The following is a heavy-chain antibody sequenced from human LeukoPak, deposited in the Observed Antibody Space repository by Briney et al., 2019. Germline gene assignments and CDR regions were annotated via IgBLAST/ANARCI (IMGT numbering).Heavy chain of an antibody. V-gene: IGHV1-18*04. J-gene: IGHJ1*01. Sequence: VASVKVSCKTSGYTFTNYGISWVRQAPGQGLEWMGWINPYTANTNSAQKLRDRVTLTTDTSTSTAYMELRSLRSDDTAVYYCARAPSGGSEYFHHWGQGTLVTVSS. CDR2: INPYTANT. CDR3: ARAPSGGSEYFHH. D-gene: IGHD3-16*01. CDR1: GYTFTNYG.